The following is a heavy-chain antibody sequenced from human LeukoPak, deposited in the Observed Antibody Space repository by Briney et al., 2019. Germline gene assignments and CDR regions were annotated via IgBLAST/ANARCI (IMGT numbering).Heavy chain of an antibody. V-gene: IGHV4-39*02. D-gene: IGHD4-17*01. CDR3: ASDYGDSYHFDY. Sequence: SETLSLRCTVSGGSITMNDYYWGWIRQPPGKGLEWIASIYYIGNTYYNPSLRSRVTVSIETSKNHFSLKLTSVTAADTAVYYCASDYGDSYHFDYWGQGTLVTVSS. CDR2: IYYIGNT. CDR1: GGSITMNDYY. J-gene: IGHJ4*02.